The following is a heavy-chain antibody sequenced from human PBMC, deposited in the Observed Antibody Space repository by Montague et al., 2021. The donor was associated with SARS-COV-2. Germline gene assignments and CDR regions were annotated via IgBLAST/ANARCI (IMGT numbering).Heavy chain of an antibody. CDR2: IGGTSGYF. CDR3: WRSSGP. CDR1: GFTFSTYT. D-gene: IGHD3-22*01. V-gene: IGHV3-21*06. J-gene: IGHJ5*02. Sequence: SLRLSCAASGFTFSTYTMNWVRQTPGQGLEWVSSIGGTSGYFYYADSVKGRFTVSRDNAKNSLYLQMSSLRPDDTGVYSCWRSSGPWGQGTLVTVSS.